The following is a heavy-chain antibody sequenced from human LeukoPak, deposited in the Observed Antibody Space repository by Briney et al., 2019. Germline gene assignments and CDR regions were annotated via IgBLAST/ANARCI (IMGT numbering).Heavy chain of an antibody. J-gene: IGHJ4*02. CDR2: ISGSGGST. Sequence: PGGSLRLSCAASGFTFSSYAMSWVRQAPGKGLEWVSAISGSGGSTYYADSVKGRFTISRDNSKNTLYLQMNSLRAEDTAVYYCAREGYYDSSGYYYAPLIDYWGQGTLVTVSS. V-gene: IGHV3-23*01. CDR3: AREGYYDSSGYYYAPLIDY. CDR1: GFTFSSYA. D-gene: IGHD3-22*01.